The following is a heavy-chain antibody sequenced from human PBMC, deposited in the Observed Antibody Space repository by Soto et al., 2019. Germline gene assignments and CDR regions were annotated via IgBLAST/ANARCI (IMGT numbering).Heavy chain of an antibody. D-gene: IGHD3-9*01. CDR3: ASDLEDILTGYYDY. Sequence: GGSLRLSCAASGFTFSDYYMSWIRQAPGKGLEWVSYISSSGSTIYYADSVKGRFTISRDNAKNSLYLQMNSLRAEDTAVYYCASDLEDILTGYYDYWGQGTLVTVSS. CDR1: GFTFSDYY. J-gene: IGHJ4*02. CDR2: ISSSGSTI. V-gene: IGHV3-11*01.